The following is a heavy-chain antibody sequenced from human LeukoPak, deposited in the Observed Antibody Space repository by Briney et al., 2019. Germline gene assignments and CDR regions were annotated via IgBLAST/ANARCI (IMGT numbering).Heavy chain of an antibody. D-gene: IGHD2-15*01. CDR1: GYTFTGYY. J-gene: IGHJ5*02. Sequence: ASVKVSCKASGYTFTGYYMHWVRQAPGHGLEWLGWINPNSGDTNHAQKFQGRVTMTRDTSIGTAYMELSRLRSDDTAVYYCARDRVGYCSGGSCYPNWFDTWGQGTLVTVSS. V-gene: IGHV1-2*02. CDR3: ARDRVGYCSGGSCYPNWFDT. CDR2: INPNSGDT.